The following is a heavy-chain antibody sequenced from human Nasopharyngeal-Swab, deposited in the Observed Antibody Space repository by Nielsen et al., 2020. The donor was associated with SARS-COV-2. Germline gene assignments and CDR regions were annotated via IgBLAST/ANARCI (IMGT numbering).Heavy chain of an antibody. Sequence: GESLKISCAASGFTFSNYNIHWVRQAPDKGLEWVAVISYDGSNKYYADSVKGRFTISRDNSKNTVYLQMNSLRADDTAVYHCAKDDYGDYDEFRYWGQGTLVTVSS. CDR3: AKDDYGDYDEFRY. D-gene: IGHD4-17*01. V-gene: IGHV3-30*18. CDR1: GFTFSNYN. J-gene: IGHJ4*02. CDR2: ISYDGSNK.